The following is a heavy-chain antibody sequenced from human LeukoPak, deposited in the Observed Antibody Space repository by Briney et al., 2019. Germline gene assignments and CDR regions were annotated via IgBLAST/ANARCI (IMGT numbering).Heavy chain of an antibody. CDR2: ISAYNGNT. J-gene: IGHJ4*02. CDR3: AREYIVGATIYYFDY. D-gene: IGHD1-26*01. V-gene: IGHV1-18*01. CDR1: GYTFTSYG. Sequence: ASVKVSCKASGYTFTSYGISWVRQAPGQGLEWMGWISAYNGNTNYAQKLQGRVTMTTDTSTSTAYMELRSPRSDDTAVYYCAREYIVGATIYYFDYWGQGTLVTVSS.